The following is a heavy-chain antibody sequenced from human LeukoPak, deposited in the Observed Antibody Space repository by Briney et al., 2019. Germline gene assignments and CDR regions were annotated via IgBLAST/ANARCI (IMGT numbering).Heavy chain of an antibody. D-gene: IGHD3-3*01. Sequence: SVKVSCKASGGTFSSYTISWVRQAPGQGLEWMGRIIPILGIANYAQKFQGRVTITADKSTSTAYMELSSLRSEDPAVYYCARDNPRDFWSNFDYWGQGTLVTVSS. J-gene: IGHJ4*02. CDR1: GGTFSSYT. CDR2: IIPILGIA. V-gene: IGHV1-69*04. CDR3: ARDNPRDFWSNFDY.